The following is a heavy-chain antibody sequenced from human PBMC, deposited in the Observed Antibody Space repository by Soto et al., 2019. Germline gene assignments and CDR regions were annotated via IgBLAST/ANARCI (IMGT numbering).Heavy chain of an antibody. Sequence: SVKVSCKASGFTFTSSAFQWVRQARGRRLEWIGWIAVGSGYTNYAQRFQDRVTLTRDMSTATTYMELSRLTSEDTAIYYCAADATAWQQMVPSDYWGQGTLVTVSS. D-gene: IGHD2-8*01. CDR3: AADATAWQQMVPSDY. J-gene: IGHJ4*02. CDR2: IAVGSGYT. CDR1: GFTFTSSA. V-gene: IGHV1-58*01.